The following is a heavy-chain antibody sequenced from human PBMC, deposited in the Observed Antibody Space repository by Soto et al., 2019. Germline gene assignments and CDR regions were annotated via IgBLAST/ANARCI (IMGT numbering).Heavy chain of an antibody. CDR3: ARDYYKYYDSSGYYRSPAY. CDR2: ISGSGGST. Sequence: PGGSLRLSCAASGFIFSSYAMSWVRQAPGKGLEWVSAISGSGGSTYYADSVKGRFTISRDNSKNTLYLQMNSLRAEDTAVYYCARDYYKYYDSSGYYRSPAYWGQGTLVTVSS. D-gene: IGHD3-22*01. V-gene: IGHV3-23*01. CDR1: GFIFSSYA. J-gene: IGHJ4*02.